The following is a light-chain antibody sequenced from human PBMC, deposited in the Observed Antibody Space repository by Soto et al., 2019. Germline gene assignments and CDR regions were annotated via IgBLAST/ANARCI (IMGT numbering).Light chain of an antibody. CDR1: QSISSY. Sequence: DIQMTQSPSSLSASVGDRVTITCRASQSISSYLNWYQQKPGKAPKLLIYAASSLQSGVPSRFSGSGSGTDFTLTISSLQPEDFATYYCQQRYSTPRAFGQGTQVE. V-gene: IGKV1-39*01. CDR3: QQRYSTPRA. CDR2: AAS. J-gene: IGKJ1*01.